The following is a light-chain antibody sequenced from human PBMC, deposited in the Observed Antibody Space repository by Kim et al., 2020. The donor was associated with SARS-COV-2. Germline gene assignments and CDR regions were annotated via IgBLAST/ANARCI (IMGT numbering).Light chain of an antibody. CDR2: YDS. J-gene: IGLJ2*01. V-gene: IGLV3-21*04. CDR3: QVWDSSSDHVV. Sequence: APGKSATITCGGNNNGSKSVHWYQQKPGQAPVLVIYYDSDRPSGIPERFSGSNSGNTATLTISRVEAGDEADYYCQVWDSSSDHVVFGGGTQLTVL. CDR1: NNGSKS.